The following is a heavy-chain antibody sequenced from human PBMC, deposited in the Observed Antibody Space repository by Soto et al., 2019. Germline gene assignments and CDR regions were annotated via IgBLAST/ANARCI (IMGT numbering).Heavy chain of an antibody. J-gene: IGHJ5*02. CDR2: ISWNSGTI. V-gene: IGHV3-9*01. D-gene: IGHD6-13*01. CDR3: AKDGRGPYSSSWYDWFDP. CDR1: GFTFDEYG. Sequence: PGGSQRLSCGASGFTFDEYGMHWVRQAPGKGLEWVSGISWNSGTIGYADSVKGRFTISRDNSKNTLYLQMNSLRAEDTAVYYCAKDGRGPYSSSWYDWFDPWGQGTLVTVSS.